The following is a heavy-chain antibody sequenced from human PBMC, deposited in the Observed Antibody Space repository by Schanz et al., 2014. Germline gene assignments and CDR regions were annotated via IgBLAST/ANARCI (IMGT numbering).Heavy chain of an antibody. J-gene: IGHJ4*02. D-gene: IGHD3-22*01. CDR3: ARDYYDSSGYYYCDY. Sequence: QVQLVQSGAEVKKPGSPVKVSCKSSGGTFSSYAISWVRQAPGQGLEWMGRIIPILGIATYAQKFQGRLTITADKSTSTAYMELSSLRSEDTAMYYWARDYYDSSGYYYCDYWGQGTLVTVSS. CDR2: IIPILGIA. V-gene: IGHV1-69*04. CDR1: GGTFSSYA.